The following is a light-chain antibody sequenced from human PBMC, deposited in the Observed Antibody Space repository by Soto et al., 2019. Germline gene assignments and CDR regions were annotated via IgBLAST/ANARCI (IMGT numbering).Light chain of an antibody. CDR3: SSYTSSSTPYV. J-gene: IGLJ1*01. CDR2: DVS. CDR1: SSGVGGYNY. V-gene: IGLV2-14*01. Sequence: QSALTQPDSVSGSPGQSITISCTGTSSGVGGYNYVSWYQQHPGKAPKLMIYDVSNRPSGVSNRFSGSKSGNTASLTISGLQAEDEADYYCSSYTSSSTPYVFGTGTKLTVL.